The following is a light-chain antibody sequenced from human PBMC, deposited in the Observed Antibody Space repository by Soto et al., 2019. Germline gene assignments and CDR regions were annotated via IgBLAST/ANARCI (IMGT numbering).Light chain of an antibody. V-gene: IGKV3D-20*02. CDR1: QSVSNNY. CDR3: QQRSNRPPGIT. CDR2: GAS. Sequence: EIVLTQSPGTLSLSPGERATLSCRTSQSVSNNYLAWYQQKPGQGPRLLIYGASSRATGVPDRFSGSGAGTDFTLSISRLEPEDFAVYYCQQRSNRPPGITFGQGTRLEIK. J-gene: IGKJ5*01.